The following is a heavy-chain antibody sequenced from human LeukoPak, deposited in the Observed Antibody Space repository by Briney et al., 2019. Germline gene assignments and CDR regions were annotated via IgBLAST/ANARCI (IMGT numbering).Heavy chain of an antibody. V-gene: IGHV1-46*01. D-gene: IGHD6-19*01. J-gene: IGHJ4*02. CDR1: GYTFTNYY. CDR2: INPSDGST. Sequence: ASVKVSCKASGYTFTNYYMHWVRQAPGQGLEWMGIINPSDGSTNYAQKFQGRVTMTRDTSTSTVYMEPSSLRSEDSAIYYCARAVAGTEGGGYWGQGTLVTVSS. CDR3: ARAVAGTEGGGY.